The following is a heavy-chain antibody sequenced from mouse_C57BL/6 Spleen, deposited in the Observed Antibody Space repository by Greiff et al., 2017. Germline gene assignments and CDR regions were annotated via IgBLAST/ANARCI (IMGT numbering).Heavy chain of an antibody. D-gene: IGHD4-1*01. CDR3: ARRGGTEAMDY. CDR1: GYTFTDYY. J-gene: IGHJ4*01. V-gene: IGHV1-19*01. CDR2: INPYNGGT. Sequence: VQLQQSGPVLVKPGASVKMSCKASGYTFTDYYMNWVKQSHGKSLEWIGVINPYNGGTSYNQKFKGKATLTVDKSSSTAYMELNSLTSEDSAVYYCARRGGTEAMDYWGQGTSVTVSS.